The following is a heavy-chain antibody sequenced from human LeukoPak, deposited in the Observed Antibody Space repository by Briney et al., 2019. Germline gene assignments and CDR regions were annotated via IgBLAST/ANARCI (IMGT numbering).Heavy chain of an antibody. D-gene: IGHD3-10*01. CDR3: AKDLGLWSGELLHDY. CDR1: GFTFSSYA. CDR2: ISGSGGST. J-gene: IGHJ4*02. V-gene: IGHV3-23*01. Sequence: PGGSLRLSCAASGFTFSSYAMSWVRQAPGKGLEWVSAISGSGGSTYYADSVKGRFTISRDNSKNTLYLQMNSLRAEDTAVYYCAKDLGLWSGELLHDYWGQGTLVTVSS.